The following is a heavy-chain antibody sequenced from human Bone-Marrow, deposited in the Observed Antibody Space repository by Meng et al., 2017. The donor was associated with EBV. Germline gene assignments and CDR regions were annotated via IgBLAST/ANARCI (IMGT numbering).Heavy chain of an antibody. J-gene: IGHJ2*01. Sequence: QVQLVQSGAEVKKPXASVKASCKASGYTFTSYAMHWVRQAPGQRLEWMGWINAGNGNTKYSQKFQGRVTITRDTSASTAYMELSSLRSEDTAVYYCARDLNWGRWYFDLWGRGTLVTVSS. CDR2: INAGNGNT. CDR3: ARDLNWGRWYFDL. CDR1: GYTFTSYA. V-gene: IGHV1-3*01. D-gene: IGHD7-27*01.